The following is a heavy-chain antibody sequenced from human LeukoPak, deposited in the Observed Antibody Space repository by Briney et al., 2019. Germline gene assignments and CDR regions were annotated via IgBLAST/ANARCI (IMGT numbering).Heavy chain of an antibody. Sequence: GGSLRLSCAASGFTLSSYDMSWVRQAPGKGLEWVSAISDSGGSTYYADCVKGRFTISRDNAKDSLYLQMNSLRAEDTAVYYCARVRSGYSLENYFDYWGQGTLVTFSS. D-gene: IGHD5-18*01. CDR2: ISDSGGST. J-gene: IGHJ4*02. CDR1: GFTLSSYD. V-gene: IGHV3-23*01. CDR3: ARVRSGYSLENYFDY.